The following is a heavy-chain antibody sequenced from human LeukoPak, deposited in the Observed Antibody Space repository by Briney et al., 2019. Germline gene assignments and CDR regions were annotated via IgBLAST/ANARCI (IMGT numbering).Heavy chain of an antibody. CDR2: INPSGGST. CDR3: ARGPNTGYSSGYLDY. V-gene: IGHV1-46*01. J-gene: IGHJ4*02. CDR1: GYTFTSYY. Sequence: ASVKVSCKVSGYTFTSYYMHWVRQAPGQGVEWMGVINPSGGSTSYAQKFQGRVTMTRDTSPSTVYMELSSLRSEDTAVYYCARGPNTGYSSGYLDYCGQGTLVTVSS. D-gene: IGHD6-19*01.